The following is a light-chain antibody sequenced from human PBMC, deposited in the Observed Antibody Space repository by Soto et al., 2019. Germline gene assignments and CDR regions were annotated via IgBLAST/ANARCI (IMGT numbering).Light chain of an antibody. CDR3: CLDIGATTYV. Sequence: QSSLAQPASVSGSPGQSITISCTGTNGFVESFSLVSWYQQHLGKAPKVMISDGDRRSSGVPDRFSGSTSVNSASLTISGLQADDEADYYCCLDIGATTYVFGTGTKVTAL. J-gene: IGLJ1*01. CDR2: DGD. CDR1: NGFVESFSL. V-gene: IGLV2-23*01.